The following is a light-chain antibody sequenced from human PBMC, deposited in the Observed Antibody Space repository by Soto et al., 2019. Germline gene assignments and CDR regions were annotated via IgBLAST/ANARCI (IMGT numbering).Light chain of an antibody. J-gene: IGKJ5*01. CDR1: QDINKN. V-gene: IGKV1-33*01. CDR2: DAS. Sequence: DIQVTESASSLSASVLGRVTITCHASQDINKNLIWYQQKPGKAPKLLIYDASDLETGVPSRFSGSGSGTGFTFTISSLQPEDFATYYCQQYESLPLTFGQGTRLEIK. CDR3: QQYESLPLT.